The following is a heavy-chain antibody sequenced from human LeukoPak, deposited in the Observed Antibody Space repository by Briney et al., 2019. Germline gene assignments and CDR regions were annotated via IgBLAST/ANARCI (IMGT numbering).Heavy chain of an antibody. CDR2: ISSSSSYI. Sequence: PGGSLRLSCAASGFTFSSYSMNWVRQAPGKGLEWVSSISSSSSYIYYADSVKGRFTISRDNAKNSVYLQMNSLRAEDTAVYYCARDPGGSFPLGDYWGQGTLVTVSS. CDR3: ARDPGGSFPLGDY. J-gene: IGHJ4*02. V-gene: IGHV3-21*04. CDR1: GFTFSSYS. D-gene: IGHD1-26*01.